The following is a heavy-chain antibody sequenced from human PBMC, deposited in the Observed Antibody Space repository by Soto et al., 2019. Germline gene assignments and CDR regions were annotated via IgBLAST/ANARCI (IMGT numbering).Heavy chain of an antibody. CDR1: GYTFTRSG. CDR2: ISSYNGDT. Sequence: GGSVKVSCKASGYTFTRSGISWVRQAPGQGPEWMGWISSYNGDTNYGQDFQGRLTMTTDTSTSTAYMELRSLRSDDTAVYYCVRDWGSYALDYWGQGTLVTVSS. V-gene: IGHV1-18*01. CDR3: VRDWGSYALDY. D-gene: IGHD1-26*01. J-gene: IGHJ4*02.